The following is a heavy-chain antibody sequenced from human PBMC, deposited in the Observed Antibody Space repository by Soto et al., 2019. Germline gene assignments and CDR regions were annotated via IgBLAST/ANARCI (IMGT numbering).Heavy chain of an antibody. J-gene: IGHJ4*02. CDR1: GGTFSSYA. Sequence: QVQLVQSGAEVKKPGSSVKVSCKASGGTFSSYAISWVRQAPGQGIEWMGGIIPIFGTANYAQKFQGRVTITANESTSTAYRYLSSLRSEDTDVYYCARGQGRLRLGESLYYWVQGTLVTVSS. D-gene: IGHD3-16*01. CDR3: ARGQGRLRLGESLYY. V-gene: IGHV1-69*01. CDR2: IIPIFGTA.